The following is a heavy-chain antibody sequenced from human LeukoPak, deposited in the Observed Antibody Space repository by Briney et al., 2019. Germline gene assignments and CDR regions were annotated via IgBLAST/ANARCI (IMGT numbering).Heavy chain of an antibody. J-gene: IGHJ4*02. CDR1: GFTFSSCA. CDR3: ATYVRGDFDY. D-gene: IGHD3-10*02. Sequence: GGSLRLSCATSGFTFSSCAMSWVRQAPGKGLEWVSTISGGGGSTWYADSVKGWFTISRDNSKNTLYLQLSSLRADDTAVYYCATYVRGDFDYWGQGTLVTVSS. CDR2: ISGGGGST. V-gene: IGHV3-23*01.